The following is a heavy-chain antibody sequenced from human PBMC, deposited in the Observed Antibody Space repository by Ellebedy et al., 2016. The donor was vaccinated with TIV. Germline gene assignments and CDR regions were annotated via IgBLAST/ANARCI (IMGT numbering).Heavy chain of an antibody. CDR2: INQGGIET. D-gene: IGHD5-12*01. CDR1: GFTFSRFW. J-gene: IGHJ4*02. CDR3: ASAARGSGAYESF. V-gene: IGHV3-7*01. Sequence: PGGSLRLSCAASGFTFSRFWMAWVRQAPGKGPEWVATINQGGIETYYVDSVKGRFTISRDNSKNSLYLQMNSLRADDTALYYCASAARGSGAYESFWGQGTLVTVSS.